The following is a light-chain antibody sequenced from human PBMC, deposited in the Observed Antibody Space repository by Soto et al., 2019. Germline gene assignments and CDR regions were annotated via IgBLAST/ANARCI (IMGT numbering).Light chain of an antibody. CDR2: TAS. V-gene: IGKV1-5*03. Sequence: DIQMTQSPSTLSASVGDRVTITCRASQSISSWLAWYQQKPGKAPQLLIYTASSLESGVPSRFSGSGSGTEFTLTISSLQPDDIATYYCQQYNSYPLTFGGGTKVEIK. CDR3: QQYNSYPLT. J-gene: IGKJ4*01. CDR1: QSISSW.